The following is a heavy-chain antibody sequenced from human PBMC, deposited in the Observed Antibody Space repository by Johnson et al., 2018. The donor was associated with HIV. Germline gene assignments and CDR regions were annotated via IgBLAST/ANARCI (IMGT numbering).Heavy chain of an antibody. D-gene: IGHD1-26*01. CDR1: GFTFDDHG. CDR2: INWSGGTT. CDR3: AREGGIVAAQGDAFDI. Sequence: VQLVESGGGVERPGGSLRLSCAGSGFTFDDHGMSWVRQVPGKGLEWVSGINWSGGTTGYADSVKGRFTSSRDNTKNSLYLQMNSLRAEDTALYYCAREGGIVAAQGDAFDIWGQGTMVTVSS. V-gene: IGHV3-20*04. J-gene: IGHJ3*02.